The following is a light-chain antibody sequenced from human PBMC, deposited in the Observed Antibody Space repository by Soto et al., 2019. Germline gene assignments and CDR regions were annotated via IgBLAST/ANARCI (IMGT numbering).Light chain of an antibody. J-gene: IGKJ4*01. V-gene: IGKV3-20*01. Sequence: EIVLTQSPGTLSLSPGESATLSCGASQSVGRNYLAWFQTKPGQAPRLLIHTASGRATGIPDRFSGSGSGTDFTLTVSRMEPEDLAVYYCHQYASTPLTFGGGTKVDIK. CDR2: TAS. CDR3: HQYASTPLT. CDR1: QSVGRNY.